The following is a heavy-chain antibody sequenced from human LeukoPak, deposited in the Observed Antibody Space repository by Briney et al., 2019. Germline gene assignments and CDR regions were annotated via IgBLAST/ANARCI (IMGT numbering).Heavy chain of an antibody. CDR2: IIPIFGTA. V-gene: IGHV1-69*13. CDR1: GRTFSSYA. D-gene: IGHD6-13*01. Sequence: GASVKLSCKASGRTFSSYAISWVRQAPGQGLGWMRGIIPIFGTANYAQRFQGRVTITADESTSTAYMELSSLRSEDTAVYYCARAPPMAAAGTYFDYWGQGTLVTVSS. J-gene: IGHJ4*02. CDR3: ARAPPMAAAGTYFDY.